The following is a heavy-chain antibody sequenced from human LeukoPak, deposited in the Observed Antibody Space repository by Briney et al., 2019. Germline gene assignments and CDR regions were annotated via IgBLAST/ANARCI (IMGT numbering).Heavy chain of an antibody. V-gene: IGHV1-8*03. J-gene: IGHJ4*02. CDR3: ARGDLVGADDTNFDY. D-gene: IGHD1-26*01. CDR2: MNPNSGNT. CDR1: GYTFTGYY. Sequence: ASVKVSCKASGYTFTGYYMHWVRQASGQGLEWMGWMNPNSGNTGYAQKFQGRVTITRNTSISTAYMELSSLRSEDTAVYYCARGDLVGADDTNFDYWGQGTLVTLSS.